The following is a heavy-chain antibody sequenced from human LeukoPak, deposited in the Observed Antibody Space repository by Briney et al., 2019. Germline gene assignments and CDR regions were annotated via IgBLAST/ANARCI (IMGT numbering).Heavy chain of an antibody. Sequence: HAGGSLRLSCAASGLTLSSCAMSWVRQAPGKGLEWVSLISISGDTYYADSVKGRFTLSRDNSMDTLYLQMNSLRVEDTAVYYCAKELRPNDYWGQGTLVTVSS. CDR1: GLTLSSCA. D-gene: IGHD2-15*01. CDR2: ISISGDT. CDR3: AKELRPNDY. J-gene: IGHJ4*03. V-gene: IGHV3-23*01.